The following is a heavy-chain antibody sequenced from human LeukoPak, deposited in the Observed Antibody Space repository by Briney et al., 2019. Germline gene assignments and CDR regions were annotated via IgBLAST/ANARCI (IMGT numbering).Heavy chain of an antibody. Sequence: SETLSLTCTVSGGSISSGDYYWSWIRQPPGKGLEWIGYIYYSGSTYYNPSLKSRVTILVDTSKNQFSLKLSSVTAADTAVYYCARVRIVGATNDYWGQGTLVTVSS. V-gene: IGHV4-30-4*01. J-gene: IGHJ4*02. CDR1: GGSISSGDYY. CDR3: ARVRIVGATNDY. CDR2: IYYSGST. D-gene: IGHD1-26*01.